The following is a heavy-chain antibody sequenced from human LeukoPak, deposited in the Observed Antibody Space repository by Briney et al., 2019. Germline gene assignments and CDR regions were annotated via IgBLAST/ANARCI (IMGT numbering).Heavy chain of an antibody. J-gene: IGHJ5*02. CDR3: ARDLDAVDTAMVTRNWFDP. V-gene: IGHV6-1*01. D-gene: IGHD5-18*01. CDR1: GDSVSSNSAA. CDR2: TYYRSKWYN. Sequence: SHTLSLTCAISGDSVSSNSAAWNWIRQSPSRGLEWLGRTYYRSKWYNDYAVSVKSRITINPDTSKNQFSLQLNSVTPEDTAVYYCARDLDAVDTAMVTRNWFDPWGQGTLVTVSS.